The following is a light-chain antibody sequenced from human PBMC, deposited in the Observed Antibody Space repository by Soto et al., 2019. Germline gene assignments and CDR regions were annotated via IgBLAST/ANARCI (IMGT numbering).Light chain of an antibody. V-gene: IGKV3-11*01. J-gene: IGKJ4*01. CDR2: DAS. Sequence: EIVLTQSPATLSLSPGERATLSCRASQTISYYLAWYQQKPGQAPRLLISDASNRATGIPSRFSGSGSGTDFTLTSSRLEPEDFSVYYCQQRSHWLTFGGGTKVEIK. CDR1: QTISYY. CDR3: QQRSHWLT.